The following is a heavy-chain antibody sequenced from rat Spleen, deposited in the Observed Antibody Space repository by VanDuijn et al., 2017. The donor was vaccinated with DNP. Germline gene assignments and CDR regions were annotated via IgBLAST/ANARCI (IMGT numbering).Heavy chain of an antibody. J-gene: IGHJ2*01. CDR3: VRWNSGHFDY. V-gene: IGHV5S13*01. Sequence: EVQLVESGGGLVQPGKSLKLSCAASGFTFSNYGMAWVRRAPEKGLEWVATISPSGGSTYYRDSVKGRFTVSRDNAKSSLYLQMDSLRSEDTATYYCVRWNSGHFDYWGQGVMVTVSS. D-gene: IGHD4-3*01. CDR1: GFTFSNYG. CDR2: ISPSGGST.